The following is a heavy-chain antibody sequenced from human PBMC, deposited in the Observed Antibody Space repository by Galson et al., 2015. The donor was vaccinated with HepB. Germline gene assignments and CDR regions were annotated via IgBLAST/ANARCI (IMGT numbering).Heavy chain of an antibody. J-gene: IGHJ4*02. CDR2: ISYDGTYK. V-gene: IGHV3-30-3*01. Sequence: SLRLSCAASGFTFSTYAMYWVRQAPGKGLEWVATISYDGTYKYYADSVKGRFTISRDDSKNTLYLQMNGLRAEDTAVYYCARDQGQQLALHHVFDYWGQGTLVTVSS. D-gene: IGHD6-13*01. CDR1: GFTFSTYA. CDR3: ARDQGQQLALHHVFDY.